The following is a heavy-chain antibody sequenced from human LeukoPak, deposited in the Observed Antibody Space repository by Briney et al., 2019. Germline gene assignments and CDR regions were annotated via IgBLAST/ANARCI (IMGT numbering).Heavy chain of an antibody. CDR3: ARAFQELPQLFYYYYMDV. J-gene: IGHJ6*03. V-gene: IGHV3-48*03. D-gene: IGHD6-13*01. CDR1: GFTFSSYE. Sequence: GGSLRLSCAASGFTFSSYEMNWVRQAPGKGLEWVSYISSSGSTIYYADSVKGRFTISRDNAKNSLYLQMNSLRAEDTAVYYCARAFQELPQLFYYYYMDVWGKGTAVTVSS. CDR2: ISSSGSTI.